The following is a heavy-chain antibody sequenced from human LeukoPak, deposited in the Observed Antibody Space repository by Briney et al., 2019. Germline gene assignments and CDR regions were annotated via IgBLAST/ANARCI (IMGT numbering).Heavy chain of an antibody. Sequence: GRSLRLSCAASGFTFSSYGMHWVRQAPGKGLEWVAVISYDGSNKYYADSVKGRFTISRDNSKNTLYLQMNSLRAEDTAVYYCAKDRQLLWFGELFYYWGQGTLVTVSS. CDR1: GFTFSSYG. CDR3: AKDRQLLWFGELFYY. CDR2: ISYDGSNK. J-gene: IGHJ4*02. D-gene: IGHD3-10*01. V-gene: IGHV3-30*18.